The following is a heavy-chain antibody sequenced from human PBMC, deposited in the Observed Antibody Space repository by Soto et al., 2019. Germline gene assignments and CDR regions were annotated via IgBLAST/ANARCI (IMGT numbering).Heavy chain of an antibody. Sequence: ASVKVSCKASGYTFTGYYMHWARQAPGQGLEWMGWINPNSGGTNYAQKFQGRVTMTRDTSISTAYMELSRLRSDDTAVYYCARSTFWSGYYTGQYYYYYGMDVWGQGTTVAVSS. CDR3: ARSTFWSGYYTGQYYYYYGMDV. J-gene: IGHJ6*02. V-gene: IGHV1-2*02. CDR2: INPNSGGT. CDR1: GYTFTGYY. D-gene: IGHD3-3*01.